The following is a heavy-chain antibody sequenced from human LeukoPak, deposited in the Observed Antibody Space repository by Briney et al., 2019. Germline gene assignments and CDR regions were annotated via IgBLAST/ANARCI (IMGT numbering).Heavy chain of an antibody. CDR3: ARDVKWLRFSWFDP. Sequence: ASVKVSCKASGYTFTSYGISWVRQAPEQRLKWMGWISAYNGNTNYAQKLQGRVTMTTDTSTSTDYMELRSLRSDDAAVYYCARDVKWLRFSWFDPWGQGTLVTVSS. CDR2: ISAYNGNT. J-gene: IGHJ5*02. D-gene: IGHD5-12*01. V-gene: IGHV1-18*04. CDR1: GYTFTSYG.